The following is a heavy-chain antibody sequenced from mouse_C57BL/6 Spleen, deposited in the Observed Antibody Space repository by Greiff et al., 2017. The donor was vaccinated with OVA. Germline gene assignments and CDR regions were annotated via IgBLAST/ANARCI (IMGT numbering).Heavy chain of an antibody. V-gene: IGHV5-6*01. Sequence: EVKVVESGGDLVKPGGSLKLSCAASGFTFSSYGMSWVRQTPDKRLEWVATISSGGSYTYYPDSVKGRFTISRDNAKNTLYLQMSSLKSEDTAMYYCARWNYDYEYFDYWGQGTTLTVSS. D-gene: IGHD2-4*01. CDR2: ISSGGSYT. CDR3: ARWNYDYEYFDY. CDR1: GFTFSSYG. J-gene: IGHJ2*01.